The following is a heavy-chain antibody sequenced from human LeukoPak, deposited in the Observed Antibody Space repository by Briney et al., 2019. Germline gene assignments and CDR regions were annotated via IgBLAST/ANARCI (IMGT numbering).Heavy chain of an antibody. V-gene: IGHV3-11*04. CDR1: GSTFSDYY. CDR2: ISSSGSTI. CDR3: ARESIVVVPAATY. J-gene: IGHJ4*02. D-gene: IGHD2-2*01. Sequence: GGSLRLSCAASGSTFSDYYMSWIRQAPGKGLEWVSYISSSGSTIYYADSVKGRFTISRDNAKNSLYLQMNSLRAEDTAVYYCARESIVVVPAATYWGQGTLVTVSS.